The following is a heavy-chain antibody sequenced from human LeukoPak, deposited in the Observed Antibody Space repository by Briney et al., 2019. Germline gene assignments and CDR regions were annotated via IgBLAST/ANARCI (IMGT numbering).Heavy chain of an antibody. Sequence: SETLSLTCTVSGGSISSSYFYWDWIRQPPGKGLEWIGSMYYSGSTYYNPSLKSRVTISVDTSKDQFSLKLSSVTAADTAVYYCARSSRDGYNYFDYWGQGTLVTVSS. CDR1: GGSISSSYFY. CDR2: MYYSGST. V-gene: IGHV4-39*01. D-gene: IGHD5-24*01. J-gene: IGHJ4*02. CDR3: ARSSRDGYNYFDY.